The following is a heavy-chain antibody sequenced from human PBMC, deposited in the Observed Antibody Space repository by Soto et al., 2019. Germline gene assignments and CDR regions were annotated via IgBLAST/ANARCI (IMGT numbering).Heavy chain of an antibody. D-gene: IGHD4-4*01. Sequence: QVQLQQWGAGLLKPSETLSLTCAVYGGSFSGYYWSWIRQPPGKGLEWIGEINHSGSTNYHPSLKSRVTISVDTSKNQFSLKLSSVTAADTAVYYCARGVSNSADWFDPWGQGTLVTVSS. CDR3: ARGVSNSADWFDP. CDR1: GGSFSGYY. V-gene: IGHV4-34*01. CDR2: INHSGST. J-gene: IGHJ5*02.